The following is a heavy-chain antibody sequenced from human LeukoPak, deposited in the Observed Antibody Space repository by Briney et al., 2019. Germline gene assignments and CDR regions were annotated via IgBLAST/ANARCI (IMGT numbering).Heavy chain of an antibody. CDR3: ARDEYSSSWYKFGY. V-gene: IGHV4-61*02. CDR1: GGSISSGSYY. Sequence: KPSQTLSLTCTVSGGSISSGSYYWSWIRQPAGKGLEWIGRIYTSGSTNYNPSLKSRVTMSVDTSKNQFSLKLSSVTAADTAVYYCARDEYSSSWYKFGYWGQGTLVTVSS. CDR2: IYTSGST. J-gene: IGHJ4*02. D-gene: IGHD6-13*01.